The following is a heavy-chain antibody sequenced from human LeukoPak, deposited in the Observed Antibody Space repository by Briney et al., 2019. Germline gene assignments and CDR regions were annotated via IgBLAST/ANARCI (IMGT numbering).Heavy chain of an antibody. CDR1: GGSISSYY. CDR3: ARKEGVEGAFDI. D-gene: IGHD2-15*01. V-gene: IGHV4-59*01. CDR2: IYYSGST. J-gene: IGHJ3*02. Sequence: SETLSLTCTVSGGSISSYYWSWIRQPPGKGLEWIGYIYYSGSTNYNPSPKSRVTISVDTSKNQSSLKLSSVTAADTAVYYCARKEGVEGAFDIWGQGTMVTVSS.